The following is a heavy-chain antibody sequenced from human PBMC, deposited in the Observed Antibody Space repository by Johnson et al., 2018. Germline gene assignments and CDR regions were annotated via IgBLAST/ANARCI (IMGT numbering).Heavy chain of an antibody. Sequence: QLVESGGGLVQPXRSLRLSCAASGFTFDDYAMHWVRQAPGKGLEWVSGISWNSGSIGYADSVKGRFTISRDNSKNTLYLQMNSLRAEDTAVYYCARGKSLYGMDVWGQGTTVTVSS. CDR2: ISWNSGSI. J-gene: IGHJ6*02. CDR3: ARGKSLYGMDV. V-gene: IGHV3-9*01. CDR1: GFTFDDYA.